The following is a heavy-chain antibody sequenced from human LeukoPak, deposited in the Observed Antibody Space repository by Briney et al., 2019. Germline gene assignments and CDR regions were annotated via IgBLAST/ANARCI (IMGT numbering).Heavy chain of an antibody. CDR2: INPESGNT. J-gene: IGHJ6*03. CDR1: GYTFTSHF. CDR3: AKDGKWNNVPGDYYYMDV. D-gene: IGHD1/OR15-1a*01. V-gene: IGHV1-46*01. Sequence: GASVKVSCKASGYTFTSHFMHWVRQAPGQGLEWMGIINPESGNTAYAQKFQGRITMTGDTSTSTVYMELSSLRSEDTAMYYCAKDGKWNNVPGDYYYMDVWGKGTTVAVSS.